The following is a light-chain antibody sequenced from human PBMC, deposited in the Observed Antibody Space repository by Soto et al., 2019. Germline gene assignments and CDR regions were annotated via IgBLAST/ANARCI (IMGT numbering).Light chain of an antibody. CDR1: QSLSSS. V-gene: IGKV3-15*01. CDR2: GVS. Sequence: EIVMTQSPATLSVSPGERATLSCRASQSLSSSLAWYQQKPGQAPRLLIYGVSTRATGIPARFSGGGSGTEVALTISRLEPEDFAVYYCQQYGSSSWTFGQGTKVDIK. J-gene: IGKJ1*01. CDR3: QQYGSSSWT.